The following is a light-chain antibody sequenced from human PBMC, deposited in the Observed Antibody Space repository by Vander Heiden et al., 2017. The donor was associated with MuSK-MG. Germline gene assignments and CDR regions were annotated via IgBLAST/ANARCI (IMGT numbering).Light chain of an antibody. CDR1: SPNIGSNT. CDR2: RNN. CDR3: ASWDDSLDGYV. V-gene: IGLV1-44*01. Sequence: SVLTQPSSASGTPGQRVTISCSGSSPNIGSNTVNWYQQHPGTAPKLLIYRNNLRPSGVPDRLSGSKSGTSASLAISRLQSEDEAEYYCASWDDSLDGYVFGTGTKVTVL. J-gene: IGLJ1*01.